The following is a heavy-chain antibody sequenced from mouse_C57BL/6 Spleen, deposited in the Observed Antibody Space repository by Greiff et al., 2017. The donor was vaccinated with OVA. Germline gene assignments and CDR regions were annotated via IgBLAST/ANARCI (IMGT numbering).Heavy chain of an antibody. Sequence: QVQLKQSGAELVKPGASVTLSCKASGYAFSSYWLNWVKQRPGKGLEWIGQIYPGDGDTNYNGKFKGKATLTADKSSSTAYMQLSSLTSEDSAVDFCARGNYDYDYVDVWGTGTTVTVSS. CDR3: ARGNYDYDYVDV. CDR1: GYAFSSYW. J-gene: IGHJ1*03. V-gene: IGHV1-80*01. D-gene: IGHD2-4*01. CDR2: IYPGDGDT.